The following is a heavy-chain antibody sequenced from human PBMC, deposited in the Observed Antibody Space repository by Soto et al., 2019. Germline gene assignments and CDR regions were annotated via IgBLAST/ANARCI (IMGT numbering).Heavy chain of an antibody. J-gene: IGHJ6*02. CDR2: ISYDGSNK. CDR1: GFTFSSYG. Sequence: QVQLVESGGGVVQPGRSLRLSCAASGFTFSSYGMHWVRQAPGKGLEWVAVISYDGSNKYYADSVKGRFTISRDNSKNKLYLQMNSLRAEDTAGYYCAKYRDLWFGELHYYYYGMDVWGQGTTVTVSS. V-gene: IGHV3-30*18. D-gene: IGHD3-10*01. CDR3: AKYRDLWFGELHYYYYGMDV.